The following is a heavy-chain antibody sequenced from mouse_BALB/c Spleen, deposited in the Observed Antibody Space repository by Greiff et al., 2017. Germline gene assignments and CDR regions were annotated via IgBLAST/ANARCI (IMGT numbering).Heavy chain of an antibody. D-gene: IGHD1-1*01. V-gene: IGHV2-5-1*01. CDR1: GFSLTSYG. Sequence: VMLVESGPRLVQPSQSLSITCTVSGFSLTSYGVHWVSQSPGKGLEWLGVIWRGGSTDYNAAFMSRLSITKDNSKSQVFFKMNSLQADDTAIYYCAAYYGSPWFAYWGQGTLVTVSA. CDR3: AAYYGSPWFAY. CDR2: IWRGGST. J-gene: IGHJ3*01.